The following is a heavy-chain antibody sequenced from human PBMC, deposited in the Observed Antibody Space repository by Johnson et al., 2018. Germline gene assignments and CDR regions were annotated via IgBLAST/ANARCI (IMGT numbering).Heavy chain of an antibody. CDR3: AKDYVGGGSYYAFDI. V-gene: IGHV3-30-3*01. CDR2: ISDDGNIK. D-gene: IGHD1-26*01. J-gene: IGHJ3*02. Sequence: QVQLVQSGGGVVQPGRSXRLSCEASKFIFSTYTMNWVRQAPGKGLEWVAVISDDGNIKHYADSVKGRFTISRDNSKNTLYLQMNSLRAEDTAVYSCAKDYVGGGSYYAFDIWGQGTMVTVSS. CDR1: KFIFSTYT.